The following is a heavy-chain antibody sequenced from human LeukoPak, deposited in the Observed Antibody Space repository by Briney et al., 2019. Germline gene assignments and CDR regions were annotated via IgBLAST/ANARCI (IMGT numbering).Heavy chain of an antibody. J-gene: IGHJ4*02. V-gene: IGHV4-59*08. CDR1: GGSISSHY. D-gene: IGHD3-10*01. CDR3: ASTYYYGSGSRYFDY. CDR2: IYYSGAT. Sequence: PSETLSLTCTVSGGSISSHYWIWIRQPPGKGLEWIGDIYYSGATNYNPSLKSRVTISVDTSKNQFSLKLSSVTAADTAVYYCASTYYYGSGSRYFDYWGQGTLVTVSS.